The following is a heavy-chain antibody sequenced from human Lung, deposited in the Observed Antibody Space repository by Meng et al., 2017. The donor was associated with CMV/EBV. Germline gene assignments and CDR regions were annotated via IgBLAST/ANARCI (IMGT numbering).Heavy chain of an antibody. CDR3: ASSDGLNGGLYAGGFDP. CDR2: IIHIFGTA. CDR1: GTVSSYD. J-gene: IGHJ5*02. D-gene: IGHD5-24*01. Sequence: GTVSSYDISWVRQAPGQGREWMGGIIHIFGTANYAQKFQGRVTITTDESTSTAYMELSSLRSEDTAVYYCASSDGLNGGLYAGGFDPWGQGTLVTVSS. V-gene: IGHV1-69*05.